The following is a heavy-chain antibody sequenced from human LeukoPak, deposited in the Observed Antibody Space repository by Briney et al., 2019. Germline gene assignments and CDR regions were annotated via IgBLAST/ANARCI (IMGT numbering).Heavy chain of an antibody. Sequence: GESLQISYKGSGSSFTSSWIGWVRQMPGKGLEWMGIIYPGDSDTRYSPSFQGQVTISADKSISTAYLQWSSLKASDTAMYYCARSISSGSYNWFDPWGQGTLVTVSS. D-gene: IGHD6-19*01. CDR1: GSSFTSSW. J-gene: IGHJ5*02. CDR3: ARSISSGSYNWFDP. CDR2: IYPGDSDT. V-gene: IGHV5-51*01.